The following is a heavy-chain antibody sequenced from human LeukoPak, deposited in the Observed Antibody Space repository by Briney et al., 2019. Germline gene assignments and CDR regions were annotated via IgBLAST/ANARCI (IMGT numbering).Heavy chain of an antibody. J-gene: IGHJ6*02. CDR3: AKGLLLRPTLNYYYYGMDV. Sequence: PGGSLRLSCAASGFTFSSYAMSWVRQAPGKGLEWVSAISGSGGSTYYADSVKGRFTISRDNSKNTLYLQMNSLRAEDTAVYYCAKGLLLRPTLNYYYYGMDVWGQGTTVTVSS. D-gene: IGHD3-22*01. CDR1: GFTFSSYA. V-gene: IGHV3-23*01. CDR2: ISGSGGST.